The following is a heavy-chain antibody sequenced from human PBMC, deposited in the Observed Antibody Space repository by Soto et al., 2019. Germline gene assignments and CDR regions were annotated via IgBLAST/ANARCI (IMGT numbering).Heavy chain of an antibody. CDR1: GFTFSNYA. V-gene: IGHV3-23*01. J-gene: IGHJ5*02. Sequence: EVQLLESGGGLVQPGGSLRLSCAASGFTFSNYAMTWVRQAPGKGLEWVSGISGSGSSIYYADSVKGRFTISRDNSKNTLYLQMTSRRAADTALYYCGKGVGISILKNGFDPLSHGTLVTFAS. CDR3: GKGVGISILKNGFDP. D-gene: IGHD3-3*02. CDR2: ISGSGSSI.